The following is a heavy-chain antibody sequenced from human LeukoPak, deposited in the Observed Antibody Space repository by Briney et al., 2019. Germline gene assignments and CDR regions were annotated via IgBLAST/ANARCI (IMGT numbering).Heavy chain of an antibody. Sequence: GGSLRLSCAASGFSFYNAWMSWVRQAPGKGLEWVGHIKSKTDGGTTSYAAPVKGRFTISRDDSKNTLYLQMNSLRAEDTAVFYCARAIVGATTRSFDYWGQGTLVTVSS. CDR1: GFSFYNAW. J-gene: IGHJ4*02. V-gene: IGHV3-15*01. CDR3: ARAIVGATTRSFDY. D-gene: IGHD1-26*01. CDR2: IKSKTDGGTT.